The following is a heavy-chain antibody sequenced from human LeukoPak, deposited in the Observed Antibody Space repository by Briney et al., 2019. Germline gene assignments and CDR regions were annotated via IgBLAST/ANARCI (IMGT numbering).Heavy chain of an antibody. J-gene: IGHJ4*02. Sequence: GRSLRLSCAASGFTFSNFGMHWVRQAPGKGLGWVAVISYDGKNEYYTDSVKGRFTIPRDNAKNTLYLQMNSLRAEDTAVYYCAKQMAVDYFDYWGQGTLVTVSS. D-gene: IGHD5-24*01. CDR3: AKQMAVDYFDY. CDR2: ISYDGKNE. V-gene: IGHV3-30*18. CDR1: GFTFSNFG.